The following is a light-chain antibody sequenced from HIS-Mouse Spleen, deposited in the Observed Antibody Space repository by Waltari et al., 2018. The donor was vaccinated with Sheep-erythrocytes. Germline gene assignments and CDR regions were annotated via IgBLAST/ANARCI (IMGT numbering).Light chain of an antibody. Sequence: SYELTQPPSVSVSPGQTAIITCSGDKFADKTAGWYQQTPGQSPVLVIYQDSKRPSGIPERFSGSNSGNTATLTISGTQAMGEADYYCQAWDSSTAVFGGGTKLTVL. CDR3: QAWDSSTAV. V-gene: IGLV3-1*01. CDR1: KFADKT. J-gene: IGLJ2*01. CDR2: QDS.